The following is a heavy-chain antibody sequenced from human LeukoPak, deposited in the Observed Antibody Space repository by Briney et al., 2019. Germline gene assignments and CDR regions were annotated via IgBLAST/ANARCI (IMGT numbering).Heavy chain of an antibody. CDR2: INPSGGST. V-gene: IGHV1-46*01. CDR3: ARGHLRGVILINWFDP. D-gene: IGHD3-10*01. Sequence: ASVKVSCKASGYTFTSYYMHWVRQAPGQGLEWMGIINPSGGSTSYAQKFQGRVTMTRDMSTTTVYMDLSSLRSEDTAVYYCARGHLRGVILINWFDPWGQGTLVTVSS. CDR1: GYTFTSYY. J-gene: IGHJ5*02.